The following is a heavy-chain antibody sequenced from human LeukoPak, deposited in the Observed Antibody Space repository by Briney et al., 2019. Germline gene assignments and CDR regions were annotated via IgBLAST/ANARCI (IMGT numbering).Heavy chain of an antibody. CDR3: ARGSRYGYYGSGSSRFDP. V-gene: IGHV4-39*01. D-gene: IGHD3-10*01. Sequence: PSETLSLTCTVSGGSISSSSYYWGWIRQPPGKGLEWIGSIYYSGSTYYNPSLKSRVTISVDTSKNQFSLKLSSVTAADTAVYYCARGSRYGYYGSGSSRFDPWGQGTLVTVSS. J-gene: IGHJ5*02. CDR1: GGSISSSSYY. CDR2: IYYSGST.